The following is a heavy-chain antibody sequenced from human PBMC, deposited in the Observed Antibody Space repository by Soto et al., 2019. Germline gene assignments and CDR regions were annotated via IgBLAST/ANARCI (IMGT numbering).Heavy chain of an antibody. D-gene: IGHD3-10*01. Sequence: QVQLVQSGAEVKKPGSSVKVSCKASGGTFSSYAISWVRQAPGQGLEWMGGIIPIFGTANYAQKFQGRVTITADKSTSTAYMELRSLGSEDTAVYYCARASGYYGSGSYSQLDYWGQGTLVTVSS. J-gene: IGHJ4*02. CDR3: ARASGYYGSGSYSQLDY. V-gene: IGHV1-69*06. CDR1: GGTFSSYA. CDR2: IIPIFGTA.